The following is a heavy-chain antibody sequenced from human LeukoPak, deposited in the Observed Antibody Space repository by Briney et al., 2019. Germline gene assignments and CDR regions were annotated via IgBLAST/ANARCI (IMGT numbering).Heavy chain of an antibody. Sequence: SETLSLTCTVSGDSISNYYWSWIRQPPGKGLEWIGYIYYSGSIHYNPSLKSRVTISVDTSKNHFSLRLSSVTAADTAVYYCATLEIGDYYFDYWGQGTLVTVSS. V-gene: IGHV4-59*08. CDR2: IYYSGSI. CDR3: ATLEIGDYYFDY. CDR1: GDSISNYY. J-gene: IGHJ4*02. D-gene: IGHD3-16*01.